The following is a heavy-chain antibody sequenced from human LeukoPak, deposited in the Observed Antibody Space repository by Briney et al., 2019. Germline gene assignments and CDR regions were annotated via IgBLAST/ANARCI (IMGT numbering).Heavy chain of an antibody. V-gene: IGHV1-46*01. D-gene: IGHD3-10*01. J-gene: IGHJ2*01. CDR3: AREPPYYGSGSYTVPHWYFDL. CDR1: GYTFTSYY. CDR2: INPSGGST. Sequence: GASVKVSCKASGYTFTSYYMHWVRQAPGQGLEWMGIINPSGGSTSYAQKFQGRVTMTRDTSTSTVYMELSSLRSEDTAVYYCAREPPYYGSGSYTVPHWYFDLWGRGTLVTVSS.